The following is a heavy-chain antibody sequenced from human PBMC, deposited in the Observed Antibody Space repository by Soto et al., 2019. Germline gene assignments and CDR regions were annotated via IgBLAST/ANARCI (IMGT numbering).Heavy chain of an antibody. J-gene: IGHJ6*02. CDR1: DDSSSSYK. Sequence: QVQLQESGPGLVKPSETLSLTCTVSDDSSSSYKWSWIRQPPGRRLEWIGYIDSSGGTSYNPSLQSRVTISVDTSTKQFSLKRSSVPAADTAVYYCVRQGFGRLQGLVDVWGQGTTVTVSS. CDR2: IDSSGGT. V-gene: IGHV4-59*08. CDR3: VRQGFGRLQGLVDV. D-gene: IGHD3-10*01.